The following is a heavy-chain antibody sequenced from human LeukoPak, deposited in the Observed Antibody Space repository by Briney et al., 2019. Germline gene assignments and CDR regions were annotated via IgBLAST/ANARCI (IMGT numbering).Heavy chain of an antibody. J-gene: IGHJ6*03. CDR2: IYTSGST. CDR3: ARVSDYGSGSYYYYYYMDV. D-gene: IGHD3-10*01. V-gene: IGHV4-61*02. Sequence: SETLSLTCTVSGGSISSGSYYWSWIRQPAGKGLEWIGRIYTSGSTNYNPSLKSRVTISVDTSKNQFSLKLSSVTAADTAVYHCARVSDYGSGSYYYYYYMDVWGKGTTVTVSS. CDR1: GGSISSGSYY.